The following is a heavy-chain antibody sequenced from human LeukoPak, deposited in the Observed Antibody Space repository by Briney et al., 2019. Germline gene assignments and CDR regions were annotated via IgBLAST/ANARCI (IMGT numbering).Heavy chain of an antibody. D-gene: IGHD3-22*01. V-gene: IGHV1-46*01. Sequence: ASVKVSCKASGYTFTSYYMHWVRQAPGQGLEWMGIINPSGGSTSYAQKFQSRVTMTRDTSTSTVYMELSSLRSEDTAVYTCARDRRGNSGYYTNFDYWGQGTLVTVSS. J-gene: IGHJ4*02. CDR2: INPSGGST. CDR3: ARDRRGNSGYYTNFDY. CDR1: GYTFTSYY.